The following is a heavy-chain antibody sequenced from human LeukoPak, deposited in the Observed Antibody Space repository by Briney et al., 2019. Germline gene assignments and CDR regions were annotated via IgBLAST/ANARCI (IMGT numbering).Heavy chain of an antibody. D-gene: IGHD3-3*01. CDR1: GGSISSSGYY. J-gene: IGHJ6*02. CDR2: IYYSESP. CDR3: ARDDFWSGYYAHYYYYGMDV. V-gene: IGHV4-39*02. Sequence: SETLSLTCTVSGGSISSSGYYWGWIRQPPGKGLEWMGSIYYSESPYYNPSLKSRVTISVDTSKTQFSLKLSSVTGADTAVYYCARDDFWSGYYAHYYYYGMDVWGQGTTVTVSS.